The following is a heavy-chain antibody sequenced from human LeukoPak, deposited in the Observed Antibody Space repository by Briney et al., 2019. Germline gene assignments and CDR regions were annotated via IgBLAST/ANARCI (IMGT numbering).Heavy chain of an antibody. V-gene: IGHV4-34*01. Sequence: SETLSLTCAVYGGSFSGYYWSWIRQPPGKGLEWIGEINHSGSTNYNPSLKSRVTISVDTSKNQFSLKLSSVTAADTAVYYCARLEGLVPAATSSNWFDPWGQGTLVTVSS. CDR1: GGSFSGYY. D-gene: IGHD2-2*01. J-gene: IGHJ5*02. CDR3: ARLEGLVPAATSSNWFDP. CDR2: INHSGST.